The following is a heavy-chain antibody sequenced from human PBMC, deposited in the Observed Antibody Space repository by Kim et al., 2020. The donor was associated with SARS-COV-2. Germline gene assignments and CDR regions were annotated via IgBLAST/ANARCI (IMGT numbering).Heavy chain of an antibody. Sequence: GGSLRLSCAASGFTFSSYSMNWVRQAPGKGLEWVSSISSSSSYIYYADSVKGRFTISRDNAKNSLYLQMNNLRDEDTAVYYCARGARGYYFDYWGQGTLVTVSS. CDR2: ISSSSSYI. J-gene: IGHJ4*02. CDR3: ARGARGYYFDY. V-gene: IGHV3-21*01. CDR1: GFTFSSYS.